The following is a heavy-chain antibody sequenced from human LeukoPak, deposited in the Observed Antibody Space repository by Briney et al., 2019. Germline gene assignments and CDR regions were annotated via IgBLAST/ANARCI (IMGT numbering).Heavy chain of an antibody. CDR1: GGSISSRSYY. J-gene: IGHJ4*02. CDR2: IYYSGNT. D-gene: IGHD2-2*01. V-gene: IGHV4-39*01. CDR3: ARLDIVVVPAASFDS. Sequence: PSETLSLTCSVSGGSISSRSYYWGWIRQPPGKGLEWIGSIYYSGNTYYNPSLKSRVTISVDTSKNQFSLKPSSVTTADTAVYYCARLDIVVVPAASFDSWGQGTLVTVSS.